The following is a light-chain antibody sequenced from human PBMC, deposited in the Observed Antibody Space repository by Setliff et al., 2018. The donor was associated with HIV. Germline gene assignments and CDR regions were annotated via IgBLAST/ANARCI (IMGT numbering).Light chain of an antibody. CDR2: DVS. CDR1: SSDVGTYNS. CDR3: SSYTSSSTDV. V-gene: IGLV2-14*01. Sequence: QSVLTQPASVSGSPGQSITISCTGTSSDVGTYNSVYWYQQHPGKAPRLMIYDVSPRPSGVSNRFSGSKSGNTASLTISGPQTEDEADYYCSSYTSSSTDVFGTGTKVTVL. J-gene: IGLJ1*01.